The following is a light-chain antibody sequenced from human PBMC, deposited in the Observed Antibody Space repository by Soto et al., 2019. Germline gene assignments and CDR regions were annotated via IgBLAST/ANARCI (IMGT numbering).Light chain of an antibody. CDR1: QSVSSSS. CDR2: AAS. Sequence: TVLTQSPGTLSLSPGERVTLSCRASQSVSSSSLAWYQQKPGQAPRLLIYAASSRATGIPDRISGSGSGTDFTLTISRLEPEDFAVYYCQQYGRGLTFGGGTKVEIK. CDR3: QQYGRGLT. V-gene: IGKV3-20*01. J-gene: IGKJ4*01.